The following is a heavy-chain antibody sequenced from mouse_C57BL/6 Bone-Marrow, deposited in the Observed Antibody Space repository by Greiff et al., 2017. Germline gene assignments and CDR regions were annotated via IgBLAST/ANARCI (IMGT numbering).Heavy chain of an antibody. CDR1: GYTFTSYG. V-gene: IGHV1-81*01. D-gene: IGHD2-1*01. CDR2: IYPRSGNT. CDR3: ARRGGNYVWYVDV. J-gene: IGHJ1*03. Sequence: VKLQQSGAELARPGASVKLSCKASGYTFTSYGISWVKQRTGQGLEWIGEIYPRSGNTYYNEKFKGKATLTADKSSSTAYMELRSLTSEDSAVYFCARRGGNYVWYVDVWGTGTTVTVSS.